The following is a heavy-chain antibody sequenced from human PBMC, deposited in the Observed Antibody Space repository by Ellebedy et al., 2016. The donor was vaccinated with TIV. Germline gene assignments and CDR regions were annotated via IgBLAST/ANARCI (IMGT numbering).Heavy chain of an antibody. CDR3: ARGNIVVVVAATLNY. V-gene: IGHV3-30*03. Sequence: GESLKISCAASGFTFSSYGMHWVRQAPGKGLEWVAVISYDGSNKYYVDSVKGRFTISRDNSKNTLYLQMNSLRAEDTAVYYCARGNIVVVVAATLNYWGQGTLVTVSS. J-gene: IGHJ4*02. CDR1: GFTFSSYG. CDR2: ISYDGSNK. D-gene: IGHD2-15*01.